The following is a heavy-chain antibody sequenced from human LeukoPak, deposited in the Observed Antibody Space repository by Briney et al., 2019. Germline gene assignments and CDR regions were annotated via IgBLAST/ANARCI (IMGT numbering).Heavy chain of an antibody. CDR1: GFTLSNYW. V-gene: IGHV3-7*01. CDR2: IKEDGSEK. Sequence: GGSLRLSCAASGFTLSNYWMSSVRQAPGKGLEWVANIKEDGSEKYYVDSVRGRFTLSRDNAKNSLYLQMNSLRAEDTAVYYCARRFIAAAFFDHWGQGTVVAVSS. D-gene: IGHD6-13*01. CDR3: ARRFIAAAFFDH. J-gene: IGHJ4*02.